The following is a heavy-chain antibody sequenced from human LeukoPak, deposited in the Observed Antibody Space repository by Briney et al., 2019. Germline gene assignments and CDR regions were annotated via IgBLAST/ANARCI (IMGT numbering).Heavy chain of an antibody. CDR3: ARDRSIPSYDIFDI. D-gene: IGHD3-22*01. CDR2: IKQDGSDK. J-gene: IGHJ3*02. V-gene: IGHV3-7*01. Sequence: PGGSLGLSCAASGFSFSNYWMHWVRQAPGKGLEWVANIKQDGSDKYYEDSVKGRFTISRDNAKNSLYLQMNSLRAEDTAVYYCARDRSIPSYDIFDIWGQGTLVTVSS. CDR1: GFSFSNYW.